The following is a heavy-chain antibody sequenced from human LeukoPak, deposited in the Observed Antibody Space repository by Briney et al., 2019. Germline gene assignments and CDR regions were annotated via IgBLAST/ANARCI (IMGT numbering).Heavy chain of an antibody. CDR2: ISSSSSTI. Sequence: GGSLRLSCAASRFTFSSYSMNWVRQAPGKGLEWVSYISSSSSTIYYADSVKGRFTISRDNAKNSLYLQMNSLRDEDTAVYYCAREGCSGGSCYQIFDYWGQGTLVTVSS. J-gene: IGHJ4*02. D-gene: IGHD2-15*01. CDR1: RFTFSSYS. CDR3: AREGCSGGSCYQIFDY. V-gene: IGHV3-48*02.